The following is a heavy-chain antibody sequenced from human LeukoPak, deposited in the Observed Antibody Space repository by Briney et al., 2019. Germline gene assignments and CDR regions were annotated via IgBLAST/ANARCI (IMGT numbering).Heavy chain of an antibody. Sequence: SETLSLTCTVSGGSISSGDYYWSWIRQPPGKGLEWIGYIYYSGSTYYNPSLKSRVTISVDTSNNQFSLKLSSVTVADTAVYYCARAYYYDSSGYYTNWFDPWGQGTLVTVSS. CDR3: ARAYYYDSSGYYTNWFDP. J-gene: IGHJ5*02. CDR1: GGSISSGDYY. CDR2: IYYSGST. D-gene: IGHD3-22*01. V-gene: IGHV4-30-4*08.